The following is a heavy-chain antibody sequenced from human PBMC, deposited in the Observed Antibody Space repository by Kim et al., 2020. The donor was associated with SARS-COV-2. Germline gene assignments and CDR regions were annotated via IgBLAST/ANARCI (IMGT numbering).Heavy chain of an antibody. V-gene: IGHV3-30*18. Sequence: GGSLRLSCAASGFTFSSYGMHWVRQAPGKGLEWVAVISYDGSNKYYADSVKGRFTISRDNSKNTLYLQMNSLRAEDTAVYYCAKDREWLVLGYYFDYWGQRTLVTVSS. D-gene: IGHD6-19*01. J-gene: IGHJ4*02. CDR1: GFTFSSYG. CDR2: ISYDGSNK. CDR3: AKDREWLVLGYYFDY.